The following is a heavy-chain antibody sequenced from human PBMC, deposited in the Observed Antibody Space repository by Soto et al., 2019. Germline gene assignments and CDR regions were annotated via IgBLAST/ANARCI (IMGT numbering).Heavy chain of an antibody. Sequence: ASVKVSCKASGGTFSSYAISWLRQAPGQGLEWMGWISTYNGDTNDAPKFQERVTMTSDTSTSTVYMELRSLRSDDTAVYYCARAGAAPYYYYGMDVWGQGTRVTVSS. CDR2: ISTYNGDT. D-gene: IGHD2-15*01. CDR3: ARAGAAPYYYYGMDV. J-gene: IGHJ6*02. CDR1: GGTFSSYA. V-gene: IGHV1-18*01.